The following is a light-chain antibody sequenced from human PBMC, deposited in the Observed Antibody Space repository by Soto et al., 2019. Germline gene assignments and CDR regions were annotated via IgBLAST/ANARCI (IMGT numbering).Light chain of an antibody. CDR2: GAS. CDR1: QSLTTRY. Sequence: EIVLTQSPGTLSLFPGERATLSCRASQSLTTRYLACYQQKPGQAPRLLIYGASSRATGIPDRFSGSGSGTEFTLTISRLEPEDFAVYSCQQYGSSPTFGQGTRLEIK. J-gene: IGKJ5*01. V-gene: IGKV3-20*01. CDR3: QQYGSSPT.